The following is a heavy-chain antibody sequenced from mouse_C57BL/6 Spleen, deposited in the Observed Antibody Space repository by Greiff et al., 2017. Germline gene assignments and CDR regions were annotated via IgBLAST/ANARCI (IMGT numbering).Heavy chain of an antibody. CDR2: IYPGDGDT. V-gene: IGHV1-80*01. Sequence: VPLQQSGAELVKPGASVKISCKASGYAFSSSWMNWVKQRPGTGLEWIGQIYPGDGDTNYNGKFKGKATLTADKSSSNAYMRLSSLTSEDSAVYFCARSGTKDYWGQGTTLTVSS. CDR3: ARSGTKDY. CDR1: GYAFSSSW. D-gene: IGHD4-1*01. J-gene: IGHJ2*01.